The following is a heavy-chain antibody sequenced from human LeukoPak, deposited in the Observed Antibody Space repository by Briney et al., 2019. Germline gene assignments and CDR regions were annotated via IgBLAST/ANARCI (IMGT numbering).Heavy chain of an antibody. D-gene: IGHD3-22*01. CDR1: GGSIRSFY. V-gene: IGHV4-59*01. J-gene: IGHJ3*02. CDR3: TRGDDYYDSSGYYPHGAFDI. CDR2: IYYSGST. Sequence: SETLSLTCSVSGGSIRSFYWSWVRQPPGKGLEWIGYIYYSGSTNYNPSLKSRVTISVDTSKHQFSLKLSSVTAADTAVYYCTRGDDYYDSSGYYPHGAFDIWGQGTMVTVSS.